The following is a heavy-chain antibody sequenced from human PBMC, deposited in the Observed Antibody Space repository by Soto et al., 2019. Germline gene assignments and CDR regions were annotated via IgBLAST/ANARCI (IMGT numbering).Heavy chain of an antibody. Sequence: EVQLVESGGGLVQPGVSLRLSCAASGFTVSSNYMSWVRQAPGKGLEWVSVIYNGGSTYYADSVKGRFTISRDNSKNTLYLQMNSLRAEDTAVYYCARDRIPTGMDVWGQGTTVTVSS. CDR2: IYNGGST. CDR1: GFTVSSNY. V-gene: IGHV3-66*01. CDR3: ARDRIPTGMDV. J-gene: IGHJ6*02.